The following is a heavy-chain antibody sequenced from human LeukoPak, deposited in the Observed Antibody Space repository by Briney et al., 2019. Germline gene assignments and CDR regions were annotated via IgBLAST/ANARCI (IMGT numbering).Heavy chain of an antibody. V-gene: IGHV7-4-1*02. CDR1: GGTFSSYA. CDR2: INTNTGNP. D-gene: IGHD6-19*01. Sequence: ASVKVSCKASGGTFSSYAISWVRQAPGQGLEWMGWINTNTGNPTYAQGFTGRFVFSLDTSVSTAYLQISSLKAEDTAVYYCARGRIAVAGTRPFDYWGQGTLVTVSS. J-gene: IGHJ4*02. CDR3: ARGRIAVAGTRPFDY.